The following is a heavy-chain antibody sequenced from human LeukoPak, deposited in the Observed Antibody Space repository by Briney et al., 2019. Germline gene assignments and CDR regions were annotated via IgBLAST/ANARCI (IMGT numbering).Heavy chain of an antibody. V-gene: IGHV3-9*01. D-gene: IGHD3-10*01. CDR2: INWSSDNI. CDR1: GFTFDEYA. CDR3: ANGDPRSGSIDY. J-gene: IGHJ4*02. Sequence: SLRLSCAASGFTFDEYAMHWVRHAPGKGLEWVSGINWSSDNIAYADSVEGRFSISRDNAKNSVYLQMNSLRAEDTALYYCANGDPRSGSIDYWGQGTLVTVSS.